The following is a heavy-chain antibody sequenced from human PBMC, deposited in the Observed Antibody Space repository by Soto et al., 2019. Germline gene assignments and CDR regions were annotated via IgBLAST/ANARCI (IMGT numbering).Heavy chain of an antibody. V-gene: IGHV3-30*18. CDR3: AKTSSSGWYYYGMDV. CDR2: ILYDGSNK. J-gene: IGHJ6*02. Sequence: AILYDGSNKYYADSVKGRFTISRDNSKNTLYLQMNSLRAEDTAVYYCAKTSSSGWYYYGMDVWGQGTTVTVSS. D-gene: IGHD6-19*01.